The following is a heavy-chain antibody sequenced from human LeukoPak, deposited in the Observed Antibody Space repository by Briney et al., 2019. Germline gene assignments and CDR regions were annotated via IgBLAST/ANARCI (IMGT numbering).Heavy chain of an antibody. CDR3: ARATYDFWSGYYTGPSDYYMDV. CDR1: GFTFSSYD. V-gene: IGHV3-13*01. Sequence: QPGGSLRLSCAASGFTFSSYDMHWVRQATGKGLEWVSAIGTAGDTYYPGSVKGRFTISRENAKNSLYLQMNSLRAGDTAVYYCARATYDFWSGYYTGPSDYYMDVWGKGTTVTVSS. J-gene: IGHJ6*03. D-gene: IGHD3-3*01. CDR2: IGTAGDT.